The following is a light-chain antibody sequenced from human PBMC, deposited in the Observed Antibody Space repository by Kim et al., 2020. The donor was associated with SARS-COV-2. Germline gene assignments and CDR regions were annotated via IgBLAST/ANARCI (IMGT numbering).Light chain of an antibody. J-gene: IGKJ5*01. CDR3: LQHSTYPIT. CDR1: QDIRND. CDR2: GAS. Sequence: DIQMTQSPSSLSASVGDRVTITCRASQDIRNDLGWYQQNPGRAPKRLIYGASSLQSGVPSRFSGSGSGTEFTLTISSVQPVDFATYFCLQHSTYPITFGQGTRLEIK. V-gene: IGKV1-17*01.